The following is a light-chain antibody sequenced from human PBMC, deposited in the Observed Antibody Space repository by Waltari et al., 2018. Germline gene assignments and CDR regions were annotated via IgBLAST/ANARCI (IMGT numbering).Light chain of an antibody. CDR2: EVS. CDR3: SSYTSSSTLV. V-gene: IGLV2-14*01. Sequence: SALTQPASVSGSPGQSITIPCTGTSSAVGGYNYVSWYQQHPGTAPKLMIYEVSNRPSGVSNRFSGSKSGNTASLTISGLQAEDEADYYCSSYTSSSTLVFGGGTKLTVL. CDR1: SSAVGGYNY. J-gene: IGLJ2*01.